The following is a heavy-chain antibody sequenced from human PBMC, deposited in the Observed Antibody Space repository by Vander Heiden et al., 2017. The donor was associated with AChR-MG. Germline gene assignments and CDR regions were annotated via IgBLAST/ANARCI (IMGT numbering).Heavy chain of an antibody. CDR3: ARAYDFGSGYLKRNWFDP. V-gene: IGHV1-69*01. J-gene: IGHJ5*02. Sequence: QVQLVQSGAEVKKPGSSVKFACKASGGTFTSYPISWVRQAPGQGLGWMGGIIPIFGTASYATKFHGRVTITADESTGTAYMELSSLRSEEKAVYYCARAYDFGSGYLKRNWFDPWGQGTLVTVSS. CDR1: GGTFTSYP. D-gene: IGHD3-3*01. CDR2: IIPIFGTA.